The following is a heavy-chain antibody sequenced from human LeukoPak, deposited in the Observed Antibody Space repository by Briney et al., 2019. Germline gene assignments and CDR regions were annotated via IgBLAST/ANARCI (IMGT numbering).Heavy chain of an antibody. CDR1: GRSISSSNW. Sequence: SGTLSLTCDVSGRSISSSNWCSWVRQPPGRALAWIGEINHSGSANYNPSLKSRVTISVDKFKNQFYLMLNMVTVAVVALYYCARLAGAKGEDYWGQGTQVTVSS. J-gene: IGHJ4*02. V-gene: IGHV4-4*02. D-gene: IGHD3-16*01. CDR2: INHSGSA. CDR3: ARLAGAKGEDY.